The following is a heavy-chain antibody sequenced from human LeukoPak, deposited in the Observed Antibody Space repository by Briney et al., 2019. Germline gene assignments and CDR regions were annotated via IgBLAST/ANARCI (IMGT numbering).Heavy chain of an antibody. CDR1: GFTFSSYW. Sequence: GGSLRLSCAASGFTFSSYWMTWVRQAPGKGLEWVANIKRDGSEKHYVDSVKGRLTISRDNAKNSTFLQMNSLRAEDTAVYYCAKVCGGDCYSTYFDYWGQGTLVTVSS. CDR3: AKVCGGDCYSTYFDY. J-gene: IGHJ4*02. D-gene: IGHD2-21*02. V-gene: IGHV3-7*03. CDR2: IKRDGSEK.